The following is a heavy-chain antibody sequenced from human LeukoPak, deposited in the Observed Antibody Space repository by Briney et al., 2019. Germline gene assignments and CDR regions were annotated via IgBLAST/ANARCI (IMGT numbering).Heavy chain of an antibody. V-gene: IGHV4-34*01. Sequence: SEPLSLTCAVYGGSFSGYYWSWIRQPPGKGLEWIGEINHSGSTNYNPSLKSRVTISVDTSKNQFSLKLSSVTAADTAVYYCARLRRGWFDPWGQGTLVTVSS. D-gene: IGHD3-16*01. CDR2: INHSGST. J-gene: IGHJ5*02. CDR1: GGSFSGYY. CDR3: ARLRRGWFDP.